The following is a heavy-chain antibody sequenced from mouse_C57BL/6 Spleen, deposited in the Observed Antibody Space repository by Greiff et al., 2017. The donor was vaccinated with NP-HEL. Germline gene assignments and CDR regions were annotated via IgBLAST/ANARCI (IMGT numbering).Heavy chain of an antibody. Sequence: EVQLQQSGPGLVKPSQSLSLTCSVTGYSITSGYYWNWIRQFPGNKLEWMGYISYDGSNNYNPSLNTRISITRDTSKNQFFLKLNSVTTEDTATYYCARGGITTVVGDYWGQGTSVTVSS. CDR1: GYSITSGYY. D-gene: IGHD1-1*01. J-gene: IGHJ4*01. CDR2: ISYDGSN. V-gene: IGHV3-6*01. CDR3: ARGGITTVVGDY.